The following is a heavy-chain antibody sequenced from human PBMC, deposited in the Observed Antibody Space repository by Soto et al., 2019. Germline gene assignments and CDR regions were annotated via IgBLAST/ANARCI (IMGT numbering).Heavy chain of an antibody. J-gene: IGHJ4*02. D-gene: IGHD6-19*01. CDR1: GFTFSSYS. CDR2: ISSSSSYI. Sequence: EVQLVESGGVLVKPGGSLRLSCAASGFTFSSYSMNWVRQAPGQGLEWVSSISSSSSYIYYADSVKGRFTISRDNAKNSLYLQMNSLRAENTAVYYCARDDGGSGWSSDYWGQGPLVTVSS. V-gene: IGHV3-21*01. CDR3: ARDDGGSGWSSDY.